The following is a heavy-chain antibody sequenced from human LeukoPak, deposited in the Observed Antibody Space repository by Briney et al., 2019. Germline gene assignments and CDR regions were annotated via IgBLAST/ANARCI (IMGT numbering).Heavy chain of an antibody. CDR1: GYTFTGYY. V-gene: IGHV1-2*02. CDR3: ARAGDSGNLA. D-gene: IGHD1-26*01. CDR2: INPNSGGT. Sequence: ASVRVSCKASGYTFTGYYIHWVRQAPGQGLEWMGWINPNSGGTNYAQDFHGRVTMTRDTSISTAYMELSRLRSDDTAVYYCARAGDSGNLAWGQGTLVTVSS. J-gene: IGHJ5*02.